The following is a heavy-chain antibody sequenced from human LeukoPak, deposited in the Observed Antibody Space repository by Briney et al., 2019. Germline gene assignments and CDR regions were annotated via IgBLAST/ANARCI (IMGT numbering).Heavy chain of an antibody. J-gene: IGHJ3*02. V-gene: IGHV3-30*04. CDR3: ARVGLYLSSSMITFGGVIADAFDI. CDR2: ISYDGSNK. Sequence: PGGSLRLSCAASGFTFSSYAMHWVRQAPGKGLEWVAVISYDGSNKYYADSVKGRFTISRDNSKSTLYLQMNSLRAEDTAVYYCARVGLYLSSSMITFGGVIADAFDIWGQGTMVTVSS. D-gene: IGHD3-16*02. CDR1: GFTFSSYA.